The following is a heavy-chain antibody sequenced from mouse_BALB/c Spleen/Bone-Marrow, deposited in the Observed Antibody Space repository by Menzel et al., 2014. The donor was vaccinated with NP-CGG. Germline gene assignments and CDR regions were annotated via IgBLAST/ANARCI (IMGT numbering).Heavy chain of an antibody. V-gene: IGHV2-6-4*01. Sequence: QVQLKESGPGLVAPSQSLSITCTVSGFSLSRYSIHWVRQPPGEGLEWLGVIWGGENTDYNSALKSRLSISKDNSKSQVFLKMNSLQTDDTAMYYCARFITTGTMDYWGQGTSVTVSS. CDR3: ARFITTGTMDY. J-gene: IGHJ4*01. CDR2: IWGGENT. D-gene: IGHD1-1*01. CDR1: GFSLSRYS.